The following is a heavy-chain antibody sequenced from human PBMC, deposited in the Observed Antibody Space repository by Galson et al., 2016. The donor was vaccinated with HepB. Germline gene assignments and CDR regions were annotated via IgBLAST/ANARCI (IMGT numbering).Heavy chain of an antibody. CDR1: GYAFTRYW. D-gene: IGHD1-1*01. V-gene: IGHV5-51*01. CDR3: ARLTGEGHYFQF. CDR2: IYPGDSDT. Sequence: QSGAEVKKPGESLKISCKASGYAFTRYWIGWVRQMPGKGLEWMGVIYPGDSDTRYSSSFKGRVTISAAKSNNTAYLHWSALTASDTAIYYCARLTGEGHYFQFWGQGTLVTVSS. J-gene: IGHJ4*02.